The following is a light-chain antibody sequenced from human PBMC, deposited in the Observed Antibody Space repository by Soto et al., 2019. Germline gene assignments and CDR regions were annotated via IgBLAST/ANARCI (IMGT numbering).Light chain of an antibody. CDR1: SGSIASNY. CDR2: EDN. J-gene: IGLJ3*02. Sequence: NFMLTQPHSVSASPGKTVTISCTRSSGSIASNYVQWYQQRPGSSPTTVIYEDNQRPSGVPDRFSGSIDSSSNSASLTISGLKTEDEADYNSQSYDSSNSWVFGGGTKVTVL. V-gene: IGLV6-57*01. CDR3: QSYDSSNSWV.